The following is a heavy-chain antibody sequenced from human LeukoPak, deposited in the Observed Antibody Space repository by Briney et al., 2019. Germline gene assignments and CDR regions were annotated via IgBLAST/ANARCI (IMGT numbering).Heavy chain of an antibody. Sequence: SGTLSLTCTVSGGSISSYYWSWIRQPPGKGLEWIGYIYTSGSTNYNPSLKSRVTISVDTSKNQFSLKLSSVTAADTAVYYCARLSGYSGYGVDYWGQGTLVTVSS. J-gene: IGHJ4*02. CDR1: GGSISSYY. D-gene: IGHD5-12*01. CDR3: ARLSGYSGYGVDY. V-gene: IGHV4-4*09. CDR2: IYTSGST.